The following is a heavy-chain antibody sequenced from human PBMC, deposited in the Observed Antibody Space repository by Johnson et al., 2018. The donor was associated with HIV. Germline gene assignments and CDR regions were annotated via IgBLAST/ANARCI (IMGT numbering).Heavy chain of an antibody. CDR3: AKDGMVAGSGGADAFDI. CDR1: GFTFSSYA. Sequence: QVQLVESGGGVVQPGGSLRLSCAASGFTFSSYAMSWVRQAPGKGLEWVAFMRYDGSNKYYADSVKGRFTISRDNSKNTLYLQMNSLRAEDTAIYYCAKDGMVAGSGGADAFDIWGQGTMVTVSS. D-gene: IGHD6-19*01. J-gene: IGHJ3*02. CDR2: MRYDGSNK. V-gene: IGHV3-30*02.